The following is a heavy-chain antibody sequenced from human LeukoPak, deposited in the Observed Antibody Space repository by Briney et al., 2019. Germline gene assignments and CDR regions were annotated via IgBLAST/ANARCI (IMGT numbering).Heavy chain of an antibody. V-gene: IGHV5-51*01. CDR1: GYSFSDYW. CDR2: IYPADSDT. J-gene: IGHJ6*02. CDR3: ARGSGSGSYLWGYGMDV. D-gene: IGHD3-10*01. Sequence: GESLKISCKGSGYSFSDYWIGWVRQRPGKGLEWMGTIYPADSDTRNSPSFQGQVTISADKSISTAYLQWSSLKASDTAMYYCARGSGSGSYLWGYGMDVWGQGTTVTVSS.